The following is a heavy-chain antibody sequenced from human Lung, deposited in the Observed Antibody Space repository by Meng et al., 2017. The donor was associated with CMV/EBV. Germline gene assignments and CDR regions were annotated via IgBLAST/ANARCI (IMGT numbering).Heavy chain of an antibody. J-gene: IGHJ4*02. Sequence: SXGGSGFIFSSYEMNWVRQAPGKGLEWVSYISSSGNIVYYGDSVKGRFTISRDNARNSLYLQMNSLRVEDTAVYYCARDAGRQYYDFWSGPTYWGQGTXVTVSS. D-gene: IGHD3-3*01. CDR2: ISSSGNIV. V-gene: IGHV3-48*03. CDR1: GFIFSSYE. CDR3: ARDAGRQYYDFWSGPTY.